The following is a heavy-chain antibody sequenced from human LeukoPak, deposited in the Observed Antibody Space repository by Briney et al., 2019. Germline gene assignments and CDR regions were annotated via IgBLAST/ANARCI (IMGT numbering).Heavy chain of an antibody. D-gene: IGHD3-22*01. CDR2: IFYSGST. J-gene: IGHJ4*02. CDR3: ARLAACYDSSGYFLDC. CDR1: GGSISSSRYY. Sequence: PSETLSLTCTVSGGSISSSRYYWGWIRQPPGKGLEWIGSIFYSGSTYYNPSLKSRVTISVDRSKNQFSLNLSSVTSADTAVYYCARLAACYDSSGYFLDCWGQGTLVTVSS. V-gene: IGHV4-39*01.